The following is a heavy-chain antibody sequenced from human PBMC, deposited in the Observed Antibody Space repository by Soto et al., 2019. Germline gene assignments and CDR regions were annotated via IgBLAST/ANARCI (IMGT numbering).Heavy chain of an antibody. V-gene: IGHV4-59*01. CDR1: GGSSSSYY. J-gene: IGHJ6*02. CDR3: ARDSNWNYGDYYGMDV. Sequence: SETLSLTCTVSGGSSSSYYWSWIRQPPGKGLEWIGYIYYSGSTNYNPSLKSRVTISVDTSKNQFSLKLSSVTAADTAVYYCARDSNWNYGDYYGMDVWGQGTTVTVSS. CDR2: IYYSGST. D-gene: IGHD1-7*01.